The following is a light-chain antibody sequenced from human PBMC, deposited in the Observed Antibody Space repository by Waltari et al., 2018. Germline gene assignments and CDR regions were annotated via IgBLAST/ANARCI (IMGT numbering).Light chain of an antibody. CDR3: QHFYNYSPLT. J-gene: IGKJ1*01. Sequence: IQMHPSPSTLPANVAARATITCRASQTITSWFAWYQQIPGKAHKLLIYKASSLESGVPSRFSGSGSGRECTFTITFLQPDDFAKYFCQHFYNYSPLTFGQGTKIEVK. V-gene: IGKV1-5*03. CDR1: QTITSW. CDR2: KAS.